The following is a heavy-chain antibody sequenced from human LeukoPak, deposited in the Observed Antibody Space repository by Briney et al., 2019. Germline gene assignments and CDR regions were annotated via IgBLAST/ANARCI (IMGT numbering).Heavy chain of an antibody. Sequence: GGSLRLSCAASGFTVSSDYMTWVRQAPGKGLEWLSSIDVAGNTIYAHYVRGRFTISRDNSKNALYLQMNRLRVDDTAVYFCARDASGSRPNSWGPGTLVTVTS. V-gene: IGHV3-53*01. CDR2: IDVAGNT. CDR1: GFTVSSDY. J-gene: IGHJ4*02. D-gene: IGHD3-10*01. CDR3: ARDASGSRPNS.